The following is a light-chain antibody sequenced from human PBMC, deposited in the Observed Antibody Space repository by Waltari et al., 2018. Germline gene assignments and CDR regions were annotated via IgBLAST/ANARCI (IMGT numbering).Light chain of an antibody. J-gene: IGKJ2*01. V-gene: IGKV4-1*01. Sequence: DIVMTQSPDSRAVSLGERATINWKASQRVVYSSNHKNYFAWYQQKPGPPPKLLIYWASTPESGVPARFSGSGSGPDFPLPLSRLQAEDVAVYYCQQYYSTPPTFGQGTKLEIK. CDR1: QRVVYSSNHKNY. CDR2: WAS. CDR3: QQYYSTPPT.